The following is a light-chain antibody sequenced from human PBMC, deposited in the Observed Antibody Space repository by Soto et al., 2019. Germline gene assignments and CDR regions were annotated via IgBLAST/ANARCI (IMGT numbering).Light chain of an antibody. CDR3: QQFGTSPPIT. CDR2: GTS. Sequence: IQMTQSPSTLSAFVGDRVTITCRPSQSIGSWLAWYQQKPGRAPKLLISGTSSLHSGVPSRFSGSGSGTDFTLTISRLEPEDFAVYYCQQFGTSPPITFGQGTRLEIK. V-gene: IGKV1-5*01. J-gene: IGKJ5*01. CDR1: QSIGSW.